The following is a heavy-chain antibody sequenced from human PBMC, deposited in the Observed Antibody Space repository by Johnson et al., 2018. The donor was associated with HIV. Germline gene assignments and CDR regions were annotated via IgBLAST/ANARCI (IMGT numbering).Heavy chain of an antibody. V-gene: IGHV3-9*01. D-gene: IGHD6-13*01. J-gene: IGHJ3*02. CDR1: GFTFDDYA. Sequence: VQLVESGGGLVQPGRSLRLSCAASGFTFDDYAMNWVRQAPGKGLEWVSGINWNSVSIAYADSVKGRFTISRDNAKKSLYLQMNSLRPEDSAFYYCARYTVPHRVTVTQAAGDSWGQGTMVTVSS. CDR3: ARYTVPHRVTVTQAAGDS. CDR2: INWNSVSI.